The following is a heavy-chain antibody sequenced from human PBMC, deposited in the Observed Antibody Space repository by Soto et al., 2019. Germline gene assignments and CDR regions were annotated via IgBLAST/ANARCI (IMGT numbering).Heavy chain of an antibody. D-gene: IGHD6-19*01. CDR2: ISSSSSTI. CDR3: ASQWLPHPDYYYYGMDV. CDR1: GFTFSSYS. Sequence: GGSLRLSCAASGFTFSSYSMNWVRQAPGKGLEWVSYISSSSSTIYYADSVKGRFTISRDNAKNSLYLQMNSLRDEDTAVYYCASQWLPHPDYYYYGMDVWGQGTTVTVSS. V-gene: IGHV3-48*02. J-gene: IGHJ6*02.